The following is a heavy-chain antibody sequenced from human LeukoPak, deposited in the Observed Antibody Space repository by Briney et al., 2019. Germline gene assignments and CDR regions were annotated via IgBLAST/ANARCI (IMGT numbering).Heavy chain of an antibody. CDR1: GFTFSAYY. CDR2: ISTTSSYT. J-gene: IGHJ4*02. D-gene: IGHD6-13*01. Sequence: GGALRLSCAASGFTFSAYYMSWIRQAPGKGLEWVSYISTTSSYTNHADSVKGRFTISRDNAKNSLYLQMNSLRAEDTAVYYCARGIAAAANYFDYWGQGTLVTVSS. CDR3: ARGIAAAANYFDY. V-gene: IGHV3-11*05.